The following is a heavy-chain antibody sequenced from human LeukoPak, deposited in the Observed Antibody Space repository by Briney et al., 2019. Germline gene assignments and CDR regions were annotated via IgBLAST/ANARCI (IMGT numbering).Heavy chain of an antibody. D-gene: IGHD3-10*01. J-gene: IGHJ4*02. CDR3: ARDAYYYGSGSYSPKFDY. Sequence: GGSLRPSCAASGFTFSSYEMNWVRQAPGKGLEWVSYISSSGSTIYYADSVKGRFTISRDNAKNSLYLQMNSLRAEDTAVYYCARDAYYYGSGSYSPKFDYWGQGTLVTVSS. V-gene: IGHV3-48*03. CDR2: ISSSGSTI. CDR1: GFTFSSYE.